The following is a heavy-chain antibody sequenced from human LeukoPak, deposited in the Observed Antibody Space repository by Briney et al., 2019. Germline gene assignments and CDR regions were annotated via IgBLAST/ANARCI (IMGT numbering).Heavy chain of an antibody. V-gene: IGHV3-48*04. Sequence: GGSLRLSCAASGFTVSSNYMSWVRQAPGKGLEWVSYISSSSSTIYYADSVKGRFTISRDNAKNSLYLQMNSLRAEDTAVYYCARARLRTPFDYWGQGTLVTVSS. CDR1: GFTVSSNY. CDR3: ARARLRTPFDY. J-gene: IGHJ4*02. CDR2: ISSSSSTI.